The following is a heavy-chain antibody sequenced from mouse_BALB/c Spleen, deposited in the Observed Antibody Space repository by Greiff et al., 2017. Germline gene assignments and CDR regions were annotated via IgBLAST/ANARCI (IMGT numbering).Heavy chain of an antibody. V-gene: IGHV1S137*01. D-gene: IGHD3-2*02. CDR3: ARGFQAWFAY. J-gene: IGHJ3*01. Sequence: QVQLQQSGAELVRPGVSVKISCKGSGYTFPDYAMHWVKQSHAKSLEWIGVISTYYGDASYNQKFKGKATMTVDKSSSTAYMELARLTSEDSAIYYCARGFQAWFAYWGQGTLVTVSA. CDR1: GYTFPDYA. CDR2: ISTYYGDA.